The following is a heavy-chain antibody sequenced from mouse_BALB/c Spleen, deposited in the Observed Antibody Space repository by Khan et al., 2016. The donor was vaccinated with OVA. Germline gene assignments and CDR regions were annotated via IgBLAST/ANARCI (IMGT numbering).Heavy chain of an antibody. D-gene: IGHD1-3*01. CDR2: ISTYYGDA. J-gene: IGHJ3*01. CDR3: ARGSGNSRFAY. CDR1: GYTFTDYA. V-gene: IGHV1S137*01. Sequence: QVQLQQSGAELVRPGVSVKISCKGSGYTFTDYAMHWVKQSHAKSLEWIGVISTYYGDADYNQQFKGKATMTVAKSSSTAYIELARLTSEDSAIYYWARGSGNSRFAYWGQGTLVTVSA.